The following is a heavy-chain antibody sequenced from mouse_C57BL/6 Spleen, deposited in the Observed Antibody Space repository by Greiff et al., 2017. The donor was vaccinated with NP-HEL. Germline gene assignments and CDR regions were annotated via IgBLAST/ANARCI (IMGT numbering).Heavy chain of an antibody. CDR3: ALYYYGSRGYFDV. D-gene: IGHD1-1*01. V-gene: IGHV1-22*01. CDR2: INPNNGGT. CDR1: GYTFTDSN. J-gene: IGHJ1*03. Sequence: EVQLQQSGPELVKPGASVKMSCKASGYTFTDSNMHWVKQSHGQSLEWIGYINPNNGGTSYNQKFKGKATLTVNKSSSTAYMELRSLTSEDSAVYDCALYYYGSRGYFDVWGTGTTVTVSS.